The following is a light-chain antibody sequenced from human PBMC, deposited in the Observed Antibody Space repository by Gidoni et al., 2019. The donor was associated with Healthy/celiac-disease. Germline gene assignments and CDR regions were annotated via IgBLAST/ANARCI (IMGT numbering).Light chain of an antibody. CDR2: AAS. CDR3: QQSYSTPQLT. V-gene: IGKV1-39*01. Sequence: DIQMTQSPSSLSASVGDRVTITCRASQSISSYLNWYQQKPGKAPKLLIYAASSLQSGVPSRFSDSGSGTDFTLTISSLQPEDFATYYGQQSYSTPQLTFGGGTKVEIK. J-gene: IGKJ4*01. CDR1: QSISSY.